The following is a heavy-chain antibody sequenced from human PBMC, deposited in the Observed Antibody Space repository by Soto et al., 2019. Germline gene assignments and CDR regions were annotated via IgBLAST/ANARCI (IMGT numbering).Heavy chain of an antibody. CDR2: INPNSGGT. Sequence: QVQLVQSGAEVKKPGASVKVSCKASGYTFTGYYMHWVRQAPGQGLEWMGWINPNSGGTNYAQKLQGRVTMTTDTSTSTAYMELRSLRSDDTAVYYCARDGEYSGSYFDYWGQGTLVTVSS. V-gene: IGHV1-2*02. CDR3: ARDGEYSGSYFDY. J-gene: IGHJ4*02. CDR1: GYTFTGYY. D-gene: IGHD1-26*01.